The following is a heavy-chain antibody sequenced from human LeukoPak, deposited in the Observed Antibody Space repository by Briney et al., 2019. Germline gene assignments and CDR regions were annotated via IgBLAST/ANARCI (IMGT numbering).Heavy chain of an antibody. CDR2: INHSGST. J-gene: IGHJ4*02. CDR3: ARGAEGMIVVQRPYYFDY. D-gene: IGHD3-22*01. V-gene: IGHV4-34*01. CDR1: GGSFSGYY. Sequence: SETLSLTCAVYGGSFSGYYWSWIRQPPGKGLEWIGEINHSGSTNCNPSLKSRVTISVDTSKNQFSLKLSSVTAADTAVYYCARGAEGMIVVQRPYYFDYWGQGTLVTVSS.